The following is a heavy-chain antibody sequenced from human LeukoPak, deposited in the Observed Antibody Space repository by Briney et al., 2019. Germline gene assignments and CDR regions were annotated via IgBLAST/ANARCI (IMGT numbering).Heavy chain of an antibody. Sequence: ASVKVSCKASGYSFTGYYMHWVRQAPGQGLEWMGWINANSGGTNYAQKFQGRVTMTRDTSISTAYMELSRLRSDDTAVYYCARERRDRMVATDNNNWFDHWGQGTLVTVSS. CDR2: INANSGGT. V-gene: IGHV1-2*02. CDR1: GYSFTGYY. CDR3: ARERRDRMVATDNNNWFDH. J-gene: IGHJ5*02. D-gene: IGHD5-12*01.